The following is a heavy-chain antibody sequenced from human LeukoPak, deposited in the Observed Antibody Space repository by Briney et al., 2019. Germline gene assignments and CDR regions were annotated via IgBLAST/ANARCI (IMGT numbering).Heavy chain of an antibody. CDR3: ARDSLPHYYDSSGYRTDY. CDR2: ISAYNGNT. Sequence: AASVKVSCKASGYTFTSYGISWVRQAPGQGLEWMGWISAYNGNTNYAQKLQGRVTMTTDTSTSTAYMELRSLRSDDTAVYYCARDSLPHYYDSSGYRTDYWGQGTLVTVSS. D-gene: IGHD3-22*01. J-gene: IGHJ4*02. CDR1: GYTFTSYG. V-gene: IGHV1-18*01.